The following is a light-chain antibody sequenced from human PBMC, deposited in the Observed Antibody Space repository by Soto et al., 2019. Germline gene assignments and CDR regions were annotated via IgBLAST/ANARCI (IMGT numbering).Light chain of an antibody. V-gene: IGKV1-6*01. CDR2: AAS. J-gene: IGKJ1*01. CDR1: QGIGND. Sequence: AIQLTQSPSSLSASVGDRVTISCRASQGIGNDLAWYQQKPGKAPRLLIFAASNLQSGVPSRFSGSGSGTDFTLTISRLQPEDFETYYCLQLYNFSWTYGQGPKVDIX. CDR3: LQLYNFSWT.